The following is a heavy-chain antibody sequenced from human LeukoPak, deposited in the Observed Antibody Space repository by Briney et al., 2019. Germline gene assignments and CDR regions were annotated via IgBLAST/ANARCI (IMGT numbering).Heavy chain of an antibody. CDR1: GYSISSGYY. CDR2: INHSGST. D-gene: IGHD2-2*02. J-gene: IGHJ4*02. CDR3: ASRYFCSSTSCYTFDY. V-gene: IGHV4-38-2*02. Sequence: SETLSLTCTVSGYSISSGYYWSWIRQPPGKGLEWIGEINHSGSTNYNPSLKSRVTISVDTSKNQFSLKLNSVTAADTAVYYCASRYFCSSTSCYTFDYWGQGTLVTVSS.